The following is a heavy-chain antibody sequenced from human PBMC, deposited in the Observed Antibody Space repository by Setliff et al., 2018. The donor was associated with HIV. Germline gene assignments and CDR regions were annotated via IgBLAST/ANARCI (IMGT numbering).Heavy chain of an antibody. V-gene: IGHV4-30-4*08. J-gene: IGHJ4*02. CDR2: IFYSGST. D-gene: IGHD3-22*01. Sequence: SETLSLTCTVSGGSISSGDYYWTWIRQPPGEGLEWIGYIFYSGSTYYNPSLKSRATISVDTSKNQFSLKLISVTAADTALYYCARDGRDGSGYRTFDYWGRGTLVTVSS. CDR1: GGSISSGDYY. CDR3: ARDGRDGSGYRTFDY.